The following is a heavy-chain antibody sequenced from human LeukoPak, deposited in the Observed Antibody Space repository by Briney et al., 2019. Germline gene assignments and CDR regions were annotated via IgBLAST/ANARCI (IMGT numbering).Heavy chain of an antibody. CDR2: MYHSGNI. Sequence: SETLSLTCIVSGYSITSGYHWGWIRQTPGKGLEWIGTMYHSGNINYNPSLKSRVTMSVDTSKNQFSLKLSSVTAADTAVYYCVRESGRYCSSTSCYPFDYWGQGTLVTVSS. D-gene: IGHD2-2*01. CDR3: VRESGRYCSSTSCYPFDY. CDR1: GYSITSGYH. J-gene: IGHJ4*02. V-gene: IGHV4-38-2*02.